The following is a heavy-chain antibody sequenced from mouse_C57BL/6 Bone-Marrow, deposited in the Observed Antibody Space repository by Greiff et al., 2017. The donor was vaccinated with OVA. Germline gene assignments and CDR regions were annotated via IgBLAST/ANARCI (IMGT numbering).Heavy chain of an antibody. J-gene: IGHJ1*03. V-gene: IGHV1-69*01. CDR2: IAPSDSYT. CDR1: GYTFTSYW. Sequence: VHLQQPGAELVMPGASVKLSCKASGYTFTSYWMHWVKQRPGQGLEWIGEIAPSDSYTNYNQKFKGKSTLTVDKSSSTAYMQLSSLTSEDSAVYYCARFGNYLYWYFDVWGTGTTVTVSS. D-gene: IGHD2-1*01. CDR3: ARFGNYLYWYFDV.